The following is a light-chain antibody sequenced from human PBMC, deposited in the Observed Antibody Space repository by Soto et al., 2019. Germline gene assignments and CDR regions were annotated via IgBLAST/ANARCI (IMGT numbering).Light chain of an antibody. CDR1: SSDVGGYNY. CDR2: EVS. Sequence: QSALTQPASVSGSPGQSITISCTGTSSDVGGYNYVSWFQHHPGNAPKLIIYEVSYRPSGVSARFSGSKSGDTASLTISGLQAEDEADYYCSSFTNTMTRYAFGTGTKVTVL. J-gene: IGLJ1*01. V-gene: IGLV2-14*01. CDR3: SSFTNTMTRYA.